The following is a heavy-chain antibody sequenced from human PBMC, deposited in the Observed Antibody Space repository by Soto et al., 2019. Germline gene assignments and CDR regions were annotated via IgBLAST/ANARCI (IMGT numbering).Heavy chain of an antibody. CDR3: ARTGMVRGVIPSYYFDY. CDR1: GFTFSSYS. Sequence: GGSLRLSCAASGFTFSSYSMNWVRQAPGKGLEWVSSISSSSSYIYYADSVKGRFTISRDNAKNSLYLQMNSLRAEDTAVYYCARTGMVRGVIPSYYFDYWGQGTLVTVSS. V-gene: IGHV3-21*01. CDR2: ISSSSSYI. J-gene: IGHJ4*02. D-gene: IGHD3-10*01.